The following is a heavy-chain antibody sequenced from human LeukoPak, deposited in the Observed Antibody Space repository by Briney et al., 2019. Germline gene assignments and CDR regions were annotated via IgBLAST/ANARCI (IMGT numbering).Heavy chain of an antibody. D-gene: IGHD2-2*01. J-gene: IGHJ6*03. CDR2: IKQDGSEK. V-gene: IGHV3-7*01. CDR3: ARSGDQLLAHYYMDV. Sequence: PGGSLRLSCAASGFTFSSYWMSWVRQAPGKGLEWVANIKQDGSEKYYVDSVKGRFTISRDNAKNSLYLQMNSLRAEDTAVYYCARSGDQLLAHYYMDVWGKGTTVTVSS. CDR1: GFTFSSYW.